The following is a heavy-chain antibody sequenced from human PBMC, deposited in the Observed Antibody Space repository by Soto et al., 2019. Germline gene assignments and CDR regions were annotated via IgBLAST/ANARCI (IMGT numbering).Heavy chain of an antibody. J-gene: IGHJ4*02. CDR1: GASINNYY. Sequence: SETLSLTCTVSGASINNYYWSWIRQPAGKGLEWIGRIYTSGSTNYNPSLKSRVTISEDTSKSQFSLKVNSMTAADTAVYYCARYRREAVAGYTLDNWGQGILVTVSS. V-gene: IGHV4-4*07. CDR3: ARYRREAVAGYTLDN. D-gene: IGHD6-13*01. CDR2: IYTSGST.